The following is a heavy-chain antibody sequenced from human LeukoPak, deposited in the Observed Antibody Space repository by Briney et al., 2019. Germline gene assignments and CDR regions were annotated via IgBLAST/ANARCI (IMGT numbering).Heavy chain of an antibody. J-gene: IGHJ4*02. Sequence: SLTVSCMASGGTLSIYTISRVTESPGHQLESLRGIIPIFGTANYAQKFQGRVTITADESTSTAYMELSSLRSEDTAVYYCARCYYGSGSYYMYYFDYWGQGTLVTVSS. V-gene: IGHV1-69*13. CDR3: ARCYYGSGSYYMYYFDY. CDR1: GGTLSIYT. CDR2: IIPIFGTA. D-gene: IGHD3-10*01.